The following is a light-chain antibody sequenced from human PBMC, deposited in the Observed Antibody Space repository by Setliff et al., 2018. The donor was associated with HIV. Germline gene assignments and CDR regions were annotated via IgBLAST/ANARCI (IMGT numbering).Light chain of an antibody. CDR1: NIGSKS. CDR2: YDS. Sequence: SYELTQPPSVSVAPGKTARITCGGNNIGSKSVHWYRQKPDQAPVLVIYYDSDRPSGIPERFSGSNAGNTATLTISRVEAGDEADYYCPVWDSSSDHYVFGTGTKVTVL. J-gene: IGLJ1*01. CDR3: PVWDSSSDHYV. V-gene: IGLV3-21*04.